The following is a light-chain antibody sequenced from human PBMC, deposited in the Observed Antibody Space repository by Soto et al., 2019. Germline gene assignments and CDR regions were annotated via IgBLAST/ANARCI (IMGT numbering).Light chain of an antibody. Sequence: QSALTQPPSASGSPGQSVTISCTGTSSDVGDYNYVSWFQQHPGKAPKLMIYEVSKRPSGVPDRFSGSKSGCTASLTVSGLQAEDEADYFCNSYAGSSNYVFGTGTKVTVL. CDR3: NSYAGSSNYV. CDR2: EVS. J-gene: IGLJ1*01. CDR1: SSDVGDYNY. V-gene: IGLV2-8*01.